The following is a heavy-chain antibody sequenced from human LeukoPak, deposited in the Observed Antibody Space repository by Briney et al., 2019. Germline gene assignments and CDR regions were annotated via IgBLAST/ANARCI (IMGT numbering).Heavy chain of an antibody. J-gene: IGHJ4*02. Sequence: SETLSLTCTVSGGSISSYYWSWIRQPPGKGLEWIGYIYYSGSTNYSPSLKSRVTISVDTSKNQFSLKLSSVTAADTAVYYCARTFSSSWYTYFDYWGQGTLVTVSS. V-gene: IGHV4-59*01. CDR3: ARTFSSSWYTYFDY. CDR2: IYYSGST. D-gene: IGHD6-13*01. CDR1: GGSISSYY.